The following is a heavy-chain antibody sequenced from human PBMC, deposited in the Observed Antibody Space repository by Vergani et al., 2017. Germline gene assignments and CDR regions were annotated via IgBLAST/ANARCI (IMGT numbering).Heavy chain of an antibody. Sequence: QVQLQESGPGLVKPSETLSLTCTVSGGSISSYYWSWIRQPPGKGLEWIGYIYYSGSTNYNPSLKSRVTISVDTSKNQFSLKLSSVTAADTAVYYCARRPYYDSRRFDYWGQGTLVTVSS. CDR3: ARRPYYDSRRFDY. V-gene: IGHV4-59*12. CDR1: GGSISSYY. CDR2: IYYSGST. D-gene: IGHD3-22*01. J-gene: IGHJ4*02.